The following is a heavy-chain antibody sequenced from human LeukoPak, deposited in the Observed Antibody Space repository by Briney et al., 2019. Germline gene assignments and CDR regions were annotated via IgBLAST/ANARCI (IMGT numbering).Heavy chain of an antibody. CDR1: GFTFSSYG. CDR3: AKAVVVATIHYYYYMDV. J-gene: IGHJ6*03. CDR2: ISGSGGST. D-gene: IGHD5-12*01. Sequence: TGGSLRLSCAASGFTFSSYGMSWVRQAPGKGLEWVSAISGSGGSTYYADSVKGRFTISRDNSKNTLYLQMNSLRAEDTAVYYCAKAVVVATIHYYYYMDVWGKGTTVTISS. V-gene: IGHV3-23*01.